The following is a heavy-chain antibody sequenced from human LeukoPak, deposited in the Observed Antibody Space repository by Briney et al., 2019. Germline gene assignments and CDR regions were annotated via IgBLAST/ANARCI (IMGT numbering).Heavy chain of an antibody. CDR2: IIPFLDIP. J-gene: IGHJ3*02. V-gene: IGHV1-69*04. CDR3: ASLSVKVKRGAFDI. D-gene: IGHD2-21*01. CDR1: VGTFSNYA. Sequence: SVTVSCKASVGTFSNYAISWVRQAPGQGLEWMGRIIPFLDIPDYAQKFQGRVTITADKSTSTAYMELSSLRSEDTAVYYCASLSVKVKRGAFDIWGQGTMVTVSP.